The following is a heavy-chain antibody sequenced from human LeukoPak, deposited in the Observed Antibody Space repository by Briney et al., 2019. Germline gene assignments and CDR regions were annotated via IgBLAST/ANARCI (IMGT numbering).Heavy chain of an antibody. CDR3: ALGARYDFWSGDQFDY. D-gene: IGHD3-3*01. CDR1: RFTFNTYW. V-gene: IGHV3-7*01. Sequence: GGSLRLSCAASRFTFNTYWMSWVRQAPGKGLEWVATIKRDGTEKYYVDPVKGRFTISRDNSKNTLYLQMNSLRAEDTAVYYCALGARYDFWSGDQFDYWGQGTLVTVSS. J-gene: IGHJ4*02. CDR2: IKRDGTEK.